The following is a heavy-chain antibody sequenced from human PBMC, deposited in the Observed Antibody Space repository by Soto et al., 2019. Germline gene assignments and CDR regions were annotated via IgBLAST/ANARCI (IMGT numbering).Heavy chain of an antibody. CDR3: AKGYNYYDSSGYPY. D-gene: IGHD3-22*01. V-gene: IGHV3-23*01. Sequence: GGSLRLSCAASGFTCSSYAMSWVRQAPGKGLEWVSAISGSGGSTYYADSVKGRFTISRDNSNNTLYLQMNSLRAEDTAVYYCAKGYNYYDSSGYPYRGKGTLVTVSX. J-gene: IGHJ4*02. CDR1: GFTCSSYA. CDR2: ISGSGGST.